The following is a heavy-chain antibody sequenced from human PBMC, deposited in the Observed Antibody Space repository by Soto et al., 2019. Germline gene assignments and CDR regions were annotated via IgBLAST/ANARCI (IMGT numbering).Heavy chain of an antibody. J-gene: IGHJ6*03. CDR3: ARGSLLWFGELPNYYMDV. V-gene: IGHV4-34*01. CDR1: GGSFSGYY. D-gene: IGHD3-10*01. CDR2: INHSGST. Sequence: SETLSLTCAVYGGSFSGYYWSWIRQPPGKGLEWIGEINHSGSTNYNPSLKSRVTISVDTSKNQFSLKLSSVTAADTAVYYCARGSLLWFGELPNYYMDVWGKGATVTVSS.